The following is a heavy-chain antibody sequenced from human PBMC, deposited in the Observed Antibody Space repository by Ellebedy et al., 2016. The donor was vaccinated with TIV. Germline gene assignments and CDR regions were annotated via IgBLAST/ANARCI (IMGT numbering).Heavy chain of an antibody. CDR3: ARGGITGMYKNWFDP. V-gene: IGHV1-18*01. J-gene: IGHJ5*02. D-gene: IGHD1-20*01. CDR1: GYTFTSYG. CDR2: ISAYNGNT. Sequence: AASVKVSCKASGYTFTSYGISWVRQAPGQGLEWMGWISAYNGNTNYAQKLQGRVTMTTDTSTSTAYMELRSLRSDDTAVYYCARGGITGMYKNWFDPWGQGTLVTVSS.